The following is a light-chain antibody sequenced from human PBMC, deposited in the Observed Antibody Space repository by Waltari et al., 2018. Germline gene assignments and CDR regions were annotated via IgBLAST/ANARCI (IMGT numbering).Light chain of an antibody. Sequence: QSALTQPASVSGSPGQSITISCTGTSSDVGRYNYVSWYQQHPGKAPKLMIYDVSNRTSGVSDRFSGSKSGNTASLTISGLQAEDEADYYCTSYTSSSPCVFGTGTKVTVL. J-gene: IGLJ1*01. CDR2: DVS. CDR1: SSDVGRYNY. CDR3: TSYTSSSPCV. V-gene: IGLV2-14*01.